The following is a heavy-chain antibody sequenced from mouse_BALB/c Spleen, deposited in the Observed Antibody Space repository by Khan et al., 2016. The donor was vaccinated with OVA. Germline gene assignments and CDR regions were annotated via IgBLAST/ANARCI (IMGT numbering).Heavy chain of an antibody. V-gene: IGHV1-77*01. CDR3: ASEWAGWFAY. CDR2: ITPGSDKT. J-gene: IGHJ3*01. CDR1: GYTFTDYY. Sequence: QVQLQQSGAELARPGASVKLSCKASGYTFTDYYINWMRQRPGQGLEWIGEITPGSDKTTYNEKFKGKATLTVDKSSSTAYMQLSSLTSEDSAVYFCASEWAGWFAYWGQGTLVTVSA.